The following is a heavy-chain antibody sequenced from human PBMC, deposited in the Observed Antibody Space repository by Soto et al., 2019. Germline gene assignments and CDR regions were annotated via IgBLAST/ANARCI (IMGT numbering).Heavy chain of an antibody. CDR3: ARDGPQYSGFSGELWFDP. CDR2: IYYSGST. Sequence: SETLSLTCTVSGGSISSYYWSWIRQPPGKGLEWIGYIYYSGSTNYNPSLKSRVTISVDTSKNQFSLKLSSVTAADTAVYYCARDGPQYSGFSGELWFDPWGQGTLVTVSS. V-gene: IGHV4-59*01. D-gene: IGHD5-12*01. CDR1: GGSISSYY. J-gene: IGHJ5*02.